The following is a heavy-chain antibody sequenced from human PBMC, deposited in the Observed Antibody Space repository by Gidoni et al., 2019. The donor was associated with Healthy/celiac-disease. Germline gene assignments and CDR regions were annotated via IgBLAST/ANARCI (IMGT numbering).Heavy chain of an antibody. CDR2: IKSKTDGGTT. J-gene: IGHJ6*02. CDR1: GFTFSTDW. V-gene: IGHV3-15*01. D-gene: IGHD2-2*01. Sequence: EVQLVESGGGLVKPGGSLRLSCAASGFTFSTDWMSWVGQAPGKGLEWVGRIKSKTDGGTTDYAAPVKGRFTISRDDSKNTLYLQMNSLKTEDTAVYYCTTDITVVGVPAAVYYYYYGMDVWGQGTTVTVSS. CDR3: TTDITVVGVPAAVYYYYYGMDV.